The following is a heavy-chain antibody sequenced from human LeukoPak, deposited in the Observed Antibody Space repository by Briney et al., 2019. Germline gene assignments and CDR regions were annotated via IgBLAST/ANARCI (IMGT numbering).Heavy chain of an antibody. D-gene: IGHD2-2*01. J-gene: IGHJ3*02. CDR1: GHTFTCYY. V-gene: IGHV1-2*02. Sequence: ASVKVSCKASGHTFTCYYMHWVRQAPGQGLDWMGWINPNSGGTNYAQKFQGRVTMTRDTSISTAYMELSRLRSDDTAVYYCARGGIVPAANDAFDIWGQGTMVTVSS. CDR3: ARGGIVPAANDAFDI. CDR2: INPNSGGT.